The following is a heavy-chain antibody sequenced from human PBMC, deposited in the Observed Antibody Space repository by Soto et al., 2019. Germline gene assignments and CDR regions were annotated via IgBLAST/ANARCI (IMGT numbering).Heavy chain of an antibody. D-gene: IGHD4-4*01. CDR3: ARTTVVSGTPDFDY. J-gene: IGHJ4*02. CDR1: GFTFSNFP. CDR2: ISYGGINN. V-gene: IGHV3-30-3*01. Sequence: RESLRLSCAGSGFTFSNFPMHWVRQAPDKGLEWLAVISYGGINNYYADSVKGRFTISRDDSKNTVYLQMNGLRPEDTAVYFCARTTVVSGTPDFDYWGQGTLVTVSS.